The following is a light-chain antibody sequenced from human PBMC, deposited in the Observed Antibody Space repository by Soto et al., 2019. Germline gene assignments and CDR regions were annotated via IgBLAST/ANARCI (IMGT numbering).Light chain of an antibody. CDR3: SSYTTSNTRQMV. CDR2: DVS. CDR1: SSDVGGYIY. J-gene: IGLJ1*01. Sequence: QSALAQPASVSGSPGQSITISCTGTSSDVGGYIYVSWYQHHPGKAPKLMIYDVSNRPSGVSNRFSGSKSGNTASLTISGLQPEDEAVYYCSSYTTSNTRQMVFGTGTKVTVL. V-gene: IGLV2-14*03.